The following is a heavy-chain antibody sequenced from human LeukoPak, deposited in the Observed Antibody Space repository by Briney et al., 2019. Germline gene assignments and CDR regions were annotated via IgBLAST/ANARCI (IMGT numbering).Heavy chain of an antibody. CDR3: ARHYSIAGGRLSGYWLDP. J-gene: IGHJ5*02. CDR1: GASISTYY. Sequence: PSETLSLTCTVSGASISTYYWSWIRQPPGKGLEWIAYIYYTGSTNYNPSLKSRVTISVDTSKNQFSLKLSSVTAADTAVYYCARHYSIAGGRLSGYWLDPWGQGTLVTVSS. V-gene: IGHV4-59*08. D-gene: IGHD3-22*01. CDR2: IYYTGST.